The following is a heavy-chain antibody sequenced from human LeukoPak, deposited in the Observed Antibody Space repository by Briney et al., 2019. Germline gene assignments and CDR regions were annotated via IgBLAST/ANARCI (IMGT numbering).Heavy chain of an antibody. D-gene: IGHD4-17*01. CDR3: ARDLVTVTKGFDI. Sequence: PSETLSLTCAVSDDSFSSHYWTWIRQPPGKGLEWIGYISYIGRANYNPSLKSRVTISIDTSKNQSSLKLTSVTAADTAVYYCARDLVTVTKGFDIWGQGTMVSVSS. CDR1: DDSFSSHY. CDR2: ISYIGRA. V-gene: IGHV4-59*11. J-gene: IGHJ3*02.